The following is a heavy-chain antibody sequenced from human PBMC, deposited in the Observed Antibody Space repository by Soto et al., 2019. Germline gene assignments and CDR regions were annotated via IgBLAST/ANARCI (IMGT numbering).Heavy chain of an antibody. CDR1: GFSLSTTGVG. J-gene: IGHJ4*02. D-gene: IGHD6-19*01. CDR3: AHIVSGGYNCVWYGFFYDF. V-gene: IGHV2-5*02. CDR2: IYWDDDK. Sequence: QITLKESGPTLVKPTETLTLTCSFSGFSLSTTGVGVGWIRQPPGKALEWLALIYWDDDKRYSPSLQSGLTTTKNTSKNQVGLTMSDVWPVYTGTYYCAHIVSGGYNCVWYGFFYDFWGQGTLVTVSS.